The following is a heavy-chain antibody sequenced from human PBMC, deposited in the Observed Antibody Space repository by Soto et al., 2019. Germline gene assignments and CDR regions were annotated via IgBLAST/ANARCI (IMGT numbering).Heavy chain of an antibody. V-gene: IGHV1-69*01. Sequence: QVLLVQSGAEMKQPVSSVSVSCKASGDSFTNYAFTWVRQAPGHGPEWLGGIILALGTPHYSQRFQGRLTITADESSSTVYMEVGSLRLDDTAVYYCGRYCTNTKCRGGFYLDLWGQGTLLTVSS. J-gene: IGHJ5*02. CDR1: GDSFTNYA. CDR2: IILALGTP. CDR3: GRYCTNTKCRGGFYLDL. D-gene: IGHD2-8*01.